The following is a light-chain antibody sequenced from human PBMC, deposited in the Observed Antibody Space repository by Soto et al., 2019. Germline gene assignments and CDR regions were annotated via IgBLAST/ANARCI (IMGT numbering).Light chain of an antibody. J-gene: IGKJ4*01. CDR3: QQFLYLPPT. Sequence: EIVLTQSPDTLSLSPGDRATLSCRASQSVGHMFLAWFQQKPGQAPRLLIFDAYRRATGIPDRFSGSGSGTNFALTISSLQAKDVAVYYCQQFLYLPPTFGGGTKVEIK. CDR2: DAY. V-gene: IGKV3D-20*02. CDR1: QSVGHMF.